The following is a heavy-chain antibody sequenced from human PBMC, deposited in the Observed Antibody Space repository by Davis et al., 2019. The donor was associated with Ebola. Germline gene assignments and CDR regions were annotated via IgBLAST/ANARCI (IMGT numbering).Heavy chain of an antibody. CDR1: AFRFSESD. D-gene: IGHD1-26*01. V-gene: IGHV3-30*02. CDR2: NRFDGRTD. CDR3: ARGAWELRSGYAFDI. Sequence: GESLKISCATSAFRFSESDMHWVRQAPGKGLEWVALNRFDGRTDYYADSVKGRFTISRDNAKKIVHLQMSRLRVEDTAVYYCARGAWELRSGYAFDIWGQGTMVTVSS. J-gene: IGHJ3*02.